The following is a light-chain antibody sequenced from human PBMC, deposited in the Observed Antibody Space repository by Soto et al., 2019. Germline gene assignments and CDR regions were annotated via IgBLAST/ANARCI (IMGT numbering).Light chain of an antibody. CDR3: QQSYSTHRT. CDR2: AAS. Sequence: DIQMTQSPSSLSASVGDRVTITCRASQSISSYLNWYQQKPGKVPKLLIYAASSLQSGVPSRFSGSGSGTDFTLTISSLQPEDFATYYCQQSYSTHRTLGQGTKVDIK. CDR1: QSISSY. V-gene: IGKV1-39*01. J-gene: IGKJ1*01.